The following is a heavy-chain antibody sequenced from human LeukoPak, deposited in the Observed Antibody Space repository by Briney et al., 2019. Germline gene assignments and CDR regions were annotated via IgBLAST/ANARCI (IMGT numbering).Heavy chain of an antibody. CDR3: ATDGRYSSGWSWFDY. CDR2: FDPEDGET. J-gene: IGHJ4*02. D-gene: IGHD6-19*01. V-gene: IGHV1-24*01. Sequence: ASVKVSCKVSGYTITELSMHWVRQAPGKGLEWMGGFDPEDGETIYAQKFQGRVTMTEDTSTDTAYMELSSLRSEDTAVYYCATDGRYSSGWSWFDYWGQGTLVTVSS. CDR1: GYTITELS.